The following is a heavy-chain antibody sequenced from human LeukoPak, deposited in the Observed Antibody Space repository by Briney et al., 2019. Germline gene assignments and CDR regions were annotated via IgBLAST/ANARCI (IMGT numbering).Heavy chain of an antibody. Sequence: GGSLRLSCEASGFTFTSYGIHWVRQAPGKGLEWVAVISYDGSNKYYADSVKGRFAISRDNSKNTVYLQMNSLRAEDTAVYYCARNYASGTYDFGYWGPGALVTVSS. J-gene: IGHJ4*02. CDR1: GFTFTSYG. V-gene: IGHV3-30*19. CDR2: ISYDGSNK. D-gene: IGHD3-10*01. CDR3: ARNYASGTYDFGY.